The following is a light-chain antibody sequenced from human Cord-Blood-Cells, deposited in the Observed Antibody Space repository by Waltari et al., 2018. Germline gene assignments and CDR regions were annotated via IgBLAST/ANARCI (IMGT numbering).Light chain of an antibody. CDR2: GKS. J-gene: IGLJ3*02. CDR3: NSRDSSGNHWV. Sequence: SSELTQDPAVSVALGQTVRITCQGDSLRSYYASWYQQKPGQAPVIVISGKSNRPSGIPDRFSGSSSGNTASLTITGAQAEDEADYYCNSRDSSGNHWVFGGGTKLTVL. V-gene: IGLV3-19*01. CDR1: SLRSYY.